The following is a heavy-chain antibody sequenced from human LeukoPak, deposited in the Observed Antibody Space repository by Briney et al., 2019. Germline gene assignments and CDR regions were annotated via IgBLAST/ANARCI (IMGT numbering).Heavy chain of an antibody. D-gene: IGHD3-3*01. CDR2: IIPIFGTA. V-gene: IGHV1-69*13. J-gene: IGHJ6*03. CDR1: GGTFSSYA. CDR3: ARDRWVLRFLERPNYYYYMDV. Sequence: SVKVSCKASGGTFSSYAISWVRQAPGQGLEWMRGIIPIFGTANYAQKFQGRVTITADESTSTAYMELSSLRSEDTAVYYCARDRWVLRFLERPNYYYYMDVWGKGTTVTVSS.